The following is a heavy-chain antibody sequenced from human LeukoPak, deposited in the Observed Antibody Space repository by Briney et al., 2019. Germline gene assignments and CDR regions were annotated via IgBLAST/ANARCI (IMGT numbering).Heavy chain of an antibody. CDR1: GYTFTGYY. D-gene: IGHD1-26*01. Sequence: GASVKVSCKASGYTFTGYYMHWVRQAPGQGLEWMGWINPNSGGTNYAQKFQGRVTMTRDTSISTAYMELSRLRSDDTAVYYCAREPYSGSYSGVYDYWGQGTLVTVSS. V-gene: IGHV1-2*02. J-gene: IGHJ4*02. CDR2: INPNSGGT. CDR3: AREPYSGSYSGVYDY.